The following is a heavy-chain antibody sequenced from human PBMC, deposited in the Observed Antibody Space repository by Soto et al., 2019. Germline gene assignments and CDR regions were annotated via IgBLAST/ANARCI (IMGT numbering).Heavy chain of an antibody. D-gene: IGHD3-22*01. CDR1: GYTFTSYG. CDR3: ARADYYDSSGYYWFCHFDY. Sequence: ASVKVSCKASGYTFTSYGISWVRQAPGQGLEWMGWISAYNGNTNYAQKLQGRVTMTTDTSTSTAYMELRSLRSDGTAVYYCARADYYDSSGYYWFCHFDYWGQGTLVTVSS. V-gene: IGHV1-18*01. J-gene: IGHJ4*02. CDR2: ISAYNGNT.